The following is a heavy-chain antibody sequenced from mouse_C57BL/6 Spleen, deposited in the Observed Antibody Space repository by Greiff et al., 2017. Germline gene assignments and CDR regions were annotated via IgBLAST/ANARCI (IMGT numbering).Heavy chain of an antibody. D-gene: IGHD1-1*01. CDR1: GYAFSSYW. Sequence: QVQLQQSGAELVKPGASVKISCKASGYAFSSYWMNWVKQRPGKGLEWIGQIYPGDGDTNYNGKFKGKATLTADKSSSTAYMQLSSLSSEDSSVYFCARDGSSCGYFDVWGTGTTVTVSS. V-gene: IGHV1-80*01. CDR2: IYPGDGDT. J-gene: IGHJ1*03. CDR3: ARDGSSCGYFDV.